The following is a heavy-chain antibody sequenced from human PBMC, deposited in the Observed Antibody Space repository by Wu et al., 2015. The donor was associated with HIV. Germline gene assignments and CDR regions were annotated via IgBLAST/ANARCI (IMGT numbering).Heavy chain of an antibody. D-gene: IGHD2-21*02. CDR3: ARLDLAYCGDDCYSN. CDR1: GYTFTSDD. Sequence: QVQLVQSGAEVKKPGASVKVSCKASGYTFTSDDINWVRQATGQGLEWMGWMNPNTGNTNYAQKFQGRVTMTRNTSISTAYMELSSLTSEDTATYFCARLDLAYCGDDCYSNWGQGTLVTVSS. V-gene: IGHV1-8*01. CDR2: MNPNTGNT. J-gene: IGHJ4*02.